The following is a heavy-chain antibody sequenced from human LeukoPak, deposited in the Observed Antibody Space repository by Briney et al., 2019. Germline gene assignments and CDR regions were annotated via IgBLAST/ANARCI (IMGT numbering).Heavy chain of an antibody. CDR2: ISSNGGST. Sequence: PGGSLRLSCAASGFTFSSYAMHWVRQAPGKGPEYVSAISSNGGSTYYANSVKGRFTISRDNSKNTLYLQMGSLRAEDMAVYYCARDPGSGSYHYYFDCWGQGTLVTVSS. CDR1: GFTFSSYA. D-gene: IGHD1-26*01. V-gene: IGHV3-64*01. J-gene: IGHJ4*02. CDR3: ARDPGSGSYHYYFDC.